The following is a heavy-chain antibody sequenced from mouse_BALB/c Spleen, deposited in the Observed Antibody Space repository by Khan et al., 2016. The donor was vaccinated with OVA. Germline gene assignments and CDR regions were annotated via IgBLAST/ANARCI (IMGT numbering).Heavy chain of an antibody. J-gene: IGHJ3*01. CDR2: ISPGSGDT. CDR1: GYTFTDYY. D-gene: IGHD1-2*01. V-gene: IGHV1-77*01. CDR3: ARRNYFGYTFAY. Sequence: QVQLKQSGAELARPGASVKLSCKASGYTFTDYYINWVKQRTGQGLEWIGEISPGSGDTYYNERFKGKATLTADKSSRTAYMQLSSLTSEASAVDFCARRNYFGYTFAYWGQVTLVTVSA.